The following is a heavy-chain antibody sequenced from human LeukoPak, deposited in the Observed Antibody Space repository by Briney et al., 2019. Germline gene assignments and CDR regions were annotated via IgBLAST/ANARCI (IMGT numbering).Heavy chain of an antibody. J-gene: IGHJ6*03. V-gene: IGHV1-69*13. CDR3: ARVPSWKGYMDV. Sequence: SVKVSCKASGGTFSSYAISWVRQAPGQGLEWMGGIIPIFGTANYAQKFQGRVTITADESTSTAYMELSSLRSEDTAVYYCARVPSWKGYMDVWGKGTTVTVSS. CDR2: IIPIFGTA. D-gene: IGHD1-1*01. CDR1: GGTFSSYA.